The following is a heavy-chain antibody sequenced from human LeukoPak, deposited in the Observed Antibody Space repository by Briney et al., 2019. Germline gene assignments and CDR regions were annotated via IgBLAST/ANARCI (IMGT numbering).Heavy chain of an antibody. CDR2: IKQDGSEK. CDR3: ARGVGLRSSWYLGLQENWFDP. V-gene: IGHV3-7*01. Sequence: PGGSLRLSCAASGFTFSSYWMSWVRQAPGKGLEWVANIKQDGSEKYYVDSVKGRFTISRDNAKNSLYLQMNSLRAEDTAVYYCARGVGLRSSWYLGLQENWFDPWGQGTLVTVSS. J-gene: IGHJ5*02. D-gene: IGHD6-13*01. CDR1: GFTFSSYW.